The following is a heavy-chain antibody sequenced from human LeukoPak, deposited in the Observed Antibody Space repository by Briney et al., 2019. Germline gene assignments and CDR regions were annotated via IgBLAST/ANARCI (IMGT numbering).Heavy chain of an antibody. V-gene: IGHV4-59*01. Sequence: SETLSLTCTVSGGSISSYYWSWIRQPPGKGLEWIGYIYHSGNTNYNPSLKSRVTISVDTSKNQFSLKLSSVTAADTAVYYCARDPYGDHGLDYWGQGTLVTVSS. CDR3: ARDPYGDHGLDY. CDR1: GGSISSYY. J-gene: IGHJ4*02. D-gene: IGHD4-17*01. CDR2: IYHSGNT.